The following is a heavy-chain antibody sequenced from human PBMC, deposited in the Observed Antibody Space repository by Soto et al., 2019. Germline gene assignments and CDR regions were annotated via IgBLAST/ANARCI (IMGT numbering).Heavy chain of an antibody. CDR2: ISDDSSRT. CDR1: GFTFNTFE. J-gene: IGHJ5*01. CDR3: VKGGWLDF. Sequence: EVQLLESGGGLVQHGGSLRLSCAASGFTFNTFEMSWVRQAPGRGLEWVSFISDDSSRTYYADAVKGRFTISRDNSKYTLYLQMNSLTAEDTAVYACVKGGWLDFWGQGTLVTVSS. D-gene: IGHD3-16*01. V-gene: IGHV3-23*01.